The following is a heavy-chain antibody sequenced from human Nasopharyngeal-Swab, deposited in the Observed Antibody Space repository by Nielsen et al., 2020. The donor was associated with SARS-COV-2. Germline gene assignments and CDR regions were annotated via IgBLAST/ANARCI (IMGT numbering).Heavy chain of an antibody. CDR1: GHTFTTSY. CDR2: INPSGGST. CDR3: ARHSSLLMDV. Sequence: ASVKVSCKASGHTFTTSYMHWVRQAPGQGLEWMGIINPSGGSTNYAQKFQGRVTMTRDTSTSTVYMELSSLRSEDTAVYYCARHSSLLMDVWGKGTTVTVSS. D-gene: IGHD3-22*01. V-gene: IGHV1-46*01. J-gene: IGHJ6*03.